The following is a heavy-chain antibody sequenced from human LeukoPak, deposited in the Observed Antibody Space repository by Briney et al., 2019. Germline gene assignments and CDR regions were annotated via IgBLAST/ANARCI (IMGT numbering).Heavy chain of an antibody. Sequence: GGSLRLSCAASGFTLSSYSMNWVRQAPGKGLEWVSSISSSSSYIYYADSVKGRFTISRDNAKNSLYLQMNSLRAEDTAVYYCARVKGYCSGGSCYSGGYGMDVWGKGTTVTVSS. CDR3: ARVKGYCSGGSCYSGGYGMDV. J-gene: IGHJ6*04. V-gene: IGHV3-21*01. D-gene: IGHD2-15*01. CDR2: ISSSSSYI. CDR1: GFTLSSYS.